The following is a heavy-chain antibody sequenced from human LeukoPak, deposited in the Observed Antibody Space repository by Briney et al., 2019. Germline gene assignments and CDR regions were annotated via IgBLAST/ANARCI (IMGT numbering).Heavy chain of an antibody. CDR3: ARDQDYYDSSGYDY. J-gene: IGHJ4*02. Sequence: ASVKVSCKASGYTFTSYGISWVRQPPGQGLEWMGWISAYNGNTNYAHKLQGRVTMTTDTSTSTAYMELRSLRSDDTAVYYCARDQDYYDSSGYDYWGQGTLVTVSS. V-gene: IGHV1-18*01. CDR1: GYTFTSYG. CDR2: ISAYNGNT. D-gene: IGHD3-22*01.